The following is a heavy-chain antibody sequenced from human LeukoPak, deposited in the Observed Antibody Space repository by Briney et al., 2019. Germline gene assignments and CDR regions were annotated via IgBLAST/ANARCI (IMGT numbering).Heavy chain of an antibody. V-gene: IGHV1-18*01. CDR2: ISAYNGNT. CDR1: GYTFTSYG. D-gene: IGHD3-3*01. Sequence: ASVKVSCKASGYTFTSYGISWVRQAPGQGLEWMGWISAYNGNTNYAQKLQGRVTMTTDTSTSTAYMELRSLRSDDTAACYCARATVGFWSGYFGYWGQGTLVTVSS. CDR3: ARATVGFWSGYFGY. J-gene: IGHJ4*02.